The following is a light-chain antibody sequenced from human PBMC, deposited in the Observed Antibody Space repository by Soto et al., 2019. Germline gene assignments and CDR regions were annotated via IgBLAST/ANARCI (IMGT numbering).Light chain of an antibody. Sequence: QSVLTEPASVSGSPGHSITISCTGASSDVDDYNYVSWYQQHPGKAPKLMIYEVSNRPSGVSSRFSGSQSGNTASLTISGLQAEDEADYYCSSYTSSDIKVFGTGTKVTVL. CDR3: SSYTSSDIKV. CDR2: EVS. V-gene: IGLV2-14*03. CDR1: SSDVDDYNY. J-gene: IGLJ1*01.